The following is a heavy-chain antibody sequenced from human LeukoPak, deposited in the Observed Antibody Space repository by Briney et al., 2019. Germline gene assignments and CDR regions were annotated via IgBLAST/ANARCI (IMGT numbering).Heavy chain of an antibody. D-gene: IGHD1-14*01. J-gene: IGHJ5*01. CDR1: GFTFSSYA. CDR3: AKEPTIRYDPNWLDS. CDR2: ISGSGGST. Sequence: PGGSLRLSCAASGFTFSSYAMSWVRQAPGKGLEWVSVISGSGGSTYYADSVKGRFTISRDNSKNTLYLQMNSLRADDTAVYYCAKEPTIRYDPNWLDSWGQGTLVTVSS. V-gene: IGHV3-23*01.